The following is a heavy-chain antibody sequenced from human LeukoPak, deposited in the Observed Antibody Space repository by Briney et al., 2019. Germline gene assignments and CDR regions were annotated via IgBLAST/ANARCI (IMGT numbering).Heavy chain of an antibody. D-gene: IGHD3-16*02. Sequence: GGSLRLSCAASGFTFSSYSMNWVRQAPGKGLEWVSSISSSSSYIYYADSVKGRFAISRDNAKNSLYLQMNSLRAEDTAVYYCARGFIVITHDAFDIWGQGTMVTASS. J-gene: IGHJ3*02. CDR3: ARGFIVITHDAFDI. V-gene: IGHV3-21*01. CDR2: ISSSSSYI. CDR1: GFTFSSYS.